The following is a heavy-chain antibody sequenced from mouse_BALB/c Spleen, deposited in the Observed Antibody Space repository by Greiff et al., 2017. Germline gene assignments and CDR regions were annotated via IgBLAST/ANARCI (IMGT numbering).Heavy chain of an antibody. CDR2: IYPGGGYT. D-gene: IGHD2-10*01. CDR1: GYTFTNYW. Sequence: VQLQESGAELARPGASVKLSCKASGYTFTNYWLGWVKQRPGHGLEWIGDIYPGGGYTNYNEKFKGKATLTADTSSSTAYMQLSSLTSEDSAVYFCARAFYGKGYFDYWGQGTTLTVSS. CDR3: ARAFYGKGYFDY. V-gene: IGHV1-63*02. J-gene: IGHJ2*01.